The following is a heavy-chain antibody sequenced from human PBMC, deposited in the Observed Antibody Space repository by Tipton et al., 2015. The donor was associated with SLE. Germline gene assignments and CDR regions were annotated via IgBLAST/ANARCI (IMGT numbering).Heavy chain of an antibody. D-gene: IGHD3-3*01. V-gene: IGHV3-23*03. CDR1: GFTFSSYA. CDR3: AKSSGVTIFGVVGGSDYFDY. CDR2: IYSGGSST. Sequence: SLRLSCAASGFTFSSYAMSWVRQAPGKGLEWVSVIYSGGSSTYYADSVKGRFTISRDNSKNTLYLQMNSLRAEDTAVYYGAKSSGVTIFGVVGGSDYFDYWGQGTLVTVSS. J-gene: IGHJ4*02.